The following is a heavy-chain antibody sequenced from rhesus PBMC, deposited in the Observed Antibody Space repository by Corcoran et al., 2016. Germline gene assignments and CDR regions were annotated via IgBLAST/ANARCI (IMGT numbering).Heavy chain of an antibody. V-gene: IGHV4-143*01. D-gene: IGHD2-39*02. CDR1: RGPIRGYHN. J-gene: IGHJ6*01. Sequence: QVQPQESGPGLVMPSEALSLTCTVPRGPIRGYHNCNGLPQPPGKGPEWIGAVYGNGSSTNYNPSRKSRVTISKNTSKNQFSLRLTSVTAADTAVYYCARQGYTDHLGGLDSWGQGVVVTVSS. CDR3: ARQGYTDHLGGLDS. CDR2: VYGNGSST.